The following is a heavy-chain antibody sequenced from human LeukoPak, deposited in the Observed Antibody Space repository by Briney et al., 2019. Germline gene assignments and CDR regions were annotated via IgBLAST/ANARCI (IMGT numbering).Heavy chain of an antibody. CDR3: ARRYCSGGSCYRGDWFDP. CDR1: GFTFSSYS. Sequence: GGSLRLSCAASGFTFSSYSVNWVRQAPGKGLEWVSSISSSSSYIYYADSVKGRFTISRDNAKNSLYLQMNSLRAEDTAVYYCARRYCSGGSCYRGDWFDPWGQGTLVTVSS. J-gene: IGHJ5*02. V-gene: IGHV3-21*01. CDR2: ISSSSSYI. D-gene: IGHD2-15*01.